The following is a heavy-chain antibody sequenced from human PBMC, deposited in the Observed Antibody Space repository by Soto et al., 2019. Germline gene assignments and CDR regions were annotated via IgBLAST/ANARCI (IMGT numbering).Heavy chain of an antibody. Sequence: QVQLVESGGGVVQPGRSLRLSCAASGFTFSSYGMHWVRQAPGKGLEWVAVISYDGSNKYYEDSVKGRFTISRDNSKNTLYLQMNSLRAEDTAVYYCAKSGDQTYYDIFLTYYYYYGMDVWGQGTTVTVSS. J-gene: IGHJ6*02. D-gene: IGHD3-9*01. CDR2: ISYDGSNK. V-gene: IGHV3-30*18. CDR1: GFTFSSYG. CDR3: AKSGDQTYYDIFLTYYYYYGMDV.